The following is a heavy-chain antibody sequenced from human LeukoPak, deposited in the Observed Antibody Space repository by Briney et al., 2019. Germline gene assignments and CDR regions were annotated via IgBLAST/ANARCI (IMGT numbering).Heavy chain of an antibody. CDR1: GFTFSSYW. CDR3: ARATYYYDSSGYYYPYYFDY. J-gene: IGHJ4*02. V-gene: IGHV3-7*01. Sequence: GGSLRLSCEGSGFTFSSYWMSWVRQAPGKGLEWVANIKQDGSEKYYVDSVKGRFTISRDNAKNSLYLQMNSLRAEDTAVYYCARATYYYDSSGYYYPYYFDYWGQGTLVTVSS. D-gene: IGHD3-22*01. CDR2: IKQDGSEK.